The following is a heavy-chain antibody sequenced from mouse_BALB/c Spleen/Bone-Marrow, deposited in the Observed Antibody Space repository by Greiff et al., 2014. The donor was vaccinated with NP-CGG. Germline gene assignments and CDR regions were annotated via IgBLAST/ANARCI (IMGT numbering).Heavy chain of an antibody. J-gene: IGHJ3*01. CDR3: ARSGDSSGYGFAY. CDR1: GYTFTSYD. Sequence: VKLQESGPELVKPGALVKISCKAPGYTFTSYDINWVKQRPGQGLEWIGWIYPGDGSTKYNEKFKGKATLTADKSSSTAYMQLSSLTSENSAVYFCARSGDSSGYGFAYWGQGTLVTVSA. V-gene: IGHV1S56*01. CDR2: IYPGDGST. D-gene: IGHD3-2*01.